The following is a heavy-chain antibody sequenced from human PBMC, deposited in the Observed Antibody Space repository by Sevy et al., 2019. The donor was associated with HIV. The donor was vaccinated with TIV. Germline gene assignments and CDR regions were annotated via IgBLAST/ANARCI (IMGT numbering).Heavy chain of an antibody. D-gene: IGHD6-13*01. CDR3: AKDLEQQLGPDY. J-gene: IGHJ4*02. V-gene: IGHV3-23*01. Sequence: GGSLRLSCAASGFTFSSYDMSWVRQAPGKGLEWDSGISPTGGTTHYAESVKSRFIISKDNSKKTLFLQMNSLRAEDTALYYCAKDLEQQLGPDYWGQGTQVTVSS. CDR1: GFTFSSYD. CDR2: ISPTGGTT.